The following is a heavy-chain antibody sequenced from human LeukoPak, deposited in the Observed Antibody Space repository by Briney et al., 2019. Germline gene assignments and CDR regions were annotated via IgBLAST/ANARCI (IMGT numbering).Heavy chain of an antibody. CDR1: GGSISSYY. D-gene: IGHD2-15*01. Sequence: SETLSLTCTVSGGSISSYYWSWIRQPPGKGLEWIGYIYYSGSTNYNPSLKSRVTISVDTSKNQFSLKLSSVPAADTAVYYCARVRPSYCSGGSCYSRRDPYYFDYWGQGTLVTVSS. J-gene: IGHJ4*02. CDR3: ARVRPSYCSGGSCYSRRDPYYFDY. V-gene: IGHV4-59*01. CDR2: IYYSGST.